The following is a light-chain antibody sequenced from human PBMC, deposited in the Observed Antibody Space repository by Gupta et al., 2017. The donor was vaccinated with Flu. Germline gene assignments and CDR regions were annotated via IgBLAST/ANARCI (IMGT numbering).Light chain of an antibody. CDR2: LNSDGSH. V-gene: IGLV4-69*01. CDR1: SGHSNYA. J-gene: IGLJ3*02. Sequence: QLVVTQSPSASASLAASVELTCTLSSGHSNYAIAWHQQQPDKGPRYLMKLNSDGSHSKGDGIPDRFSGFSSGAERYLIISSLQSEDEATYYCQTWGTGIRVFGGGTKLTVL. CDR3: QTWGTGIRV.